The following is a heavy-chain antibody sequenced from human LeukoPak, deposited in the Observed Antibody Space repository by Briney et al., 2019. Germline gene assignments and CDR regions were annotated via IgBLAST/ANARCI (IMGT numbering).Heavy chain of an antibody. J-gene: IGHJ5*02. CDR2: ISSGEGT. D-gene: IGHD4-17*01. Sequence: PSETLSLTCSVSGASVSDFYWSWIRQPPRRGLEWICYISSGEGTKYVPSLESRVTIFLDTSKNQVSLNLRSVTAADTAIYFCARGHYDLAPWGQGIPVTVCS. CDR1: GASVSDFY. CDR3: ARGHYDLAP. V-gene: IGHV4-59*02.